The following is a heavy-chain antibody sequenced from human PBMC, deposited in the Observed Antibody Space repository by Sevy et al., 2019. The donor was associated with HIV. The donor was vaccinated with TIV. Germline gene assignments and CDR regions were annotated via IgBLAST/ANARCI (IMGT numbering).Heavy chain of an antibody. CDR3: AKGQLAGSPFDY. CDR2: ISGSGGST. Sequence: GGSLRLSCAASGFTFSSYAMSWVRQAPGKGLEWVSAISGSGGSTYYAHSVKGRFTISRDNSKNTLYLQMKGLRAEDTAVYYCAKGQLAGSPFDYWGQGTLVTVSS. D-gene: IGHD3-10*01. J-gene: IGHJ4*02. CDR1: GFTFSSYA. V-gene: IGHV3-23*01.